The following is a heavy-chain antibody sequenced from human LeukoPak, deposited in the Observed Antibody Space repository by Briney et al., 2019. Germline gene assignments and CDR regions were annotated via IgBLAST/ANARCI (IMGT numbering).Heavy chain of an antibody. CDR1: GFTFSSYW. Sequence: GGSLRLSCAASGFTFSSYWMSWVRQAPGKGLEWVANIKQDGSEKYYVDSVKGRFTISRDNSKITLYLQMNSLRAEDTAVYYCAKSYNGYESKPDYWGQGTLVTVSS. J-gene: IGHJ4*02. D-gene: IGHD5-12*01. CDR2: IKQDGSEK. V-gene: IGHV3-7*03. CDR3: AKSYNGYESKPDY.